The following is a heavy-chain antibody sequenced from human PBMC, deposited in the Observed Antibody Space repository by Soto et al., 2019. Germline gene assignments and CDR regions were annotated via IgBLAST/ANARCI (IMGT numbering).Heavy chain of an antibody. D-gene: IGHD4-17*01. V-gene: IGHV4-61*01. CDR2: IYYSGST. Sequence: PSETLSLTCTVSGGSVSSGSYYWSWIRQPPGKGLEWIGYIYYSGSTNYNPSLKSRVTISVDTSKNQFSLKLSSVTAADTAVYYCARDGYGVVPFDYWGQGTLVTVS. CDR3: ARDGYGVVPFDY. CDR1: GGSVSSGSYY. J-gene: IGHJ4*02.